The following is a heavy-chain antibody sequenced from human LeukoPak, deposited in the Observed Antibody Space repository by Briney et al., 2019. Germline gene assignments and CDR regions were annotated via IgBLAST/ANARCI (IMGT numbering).Heavy chain of an antibody. J-gene: IGHJ4*02. CDR1: GFTVSSNY. V-gene: IGHV4-34*01. D-gene: IGHD2-2*02. CDR3: ARLQGYCSSTSCYKKPRFDY. Sequence: GSLRLSCAASGFTVSSNYMGWIRQPPGKGLEWIGEINHSGSTNYNPSLKSRVTISVDTSKNQFSLKLSSVTAADTAVYYCARLQGYCSSTSCYKKPRFDYWGQGTLVTVSS. CDR2: INHSGST.